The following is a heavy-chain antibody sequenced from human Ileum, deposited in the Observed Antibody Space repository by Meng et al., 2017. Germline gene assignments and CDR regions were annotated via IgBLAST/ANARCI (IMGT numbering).Heavy chain of an antibody. Sequence: QVQLQKSGPGLLRPSETLSLTCTVSGGSVSSGRYSWSWIRQHPGKGLEWIGYIYYSGSINYNPSLKSRLTISVDTSKNQFSLNLSSVTAADTAVYYCARDSGWFDRWGQGTLVTVSS. CDR1: GGSVSSGRYS. V-gene: IGHV4-61*01. CDR2: IYYSGSI. CDR3: ARDSGWFDR. J-gene: IGHJ5*02.